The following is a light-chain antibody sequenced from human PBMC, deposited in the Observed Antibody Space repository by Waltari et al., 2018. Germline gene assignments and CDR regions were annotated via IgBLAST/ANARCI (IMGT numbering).Light chain of an antibody. CDR3: MQARQPPYT. V-gene: IGKV2-28*01. J-gene: IGKJ4*01. CDR1: QSLLRGDGRNF. Sequence: DIVMTQSPLSLPVTPGEPASISCRSSQSLLRGDGRNFLDWYLQKPGQSPQLLIYMGSNRASGVPDRFSGSGSGTYFTLKISRVEAEDVGVYYCMQARQPPYTFGGGTKVEIK. CDR2: MGS.